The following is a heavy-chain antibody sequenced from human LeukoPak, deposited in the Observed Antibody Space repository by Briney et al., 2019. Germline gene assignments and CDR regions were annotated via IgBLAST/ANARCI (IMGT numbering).Heavy chain of an antibody. Sequence: ASVKVSCKASGGTFSSYATSWVRQAPGQGLEWMGGIIPIFGTANYAQKFQGRVTINADESTSTAYMELSSLRSEDTAVYYCVKDQSSSSPVYYFDYWGQGTLVTVSS. D-gene: IGHD6-6*01. CDR1: GGTFSSYA. V-gene: IGHV1-69*13. CDR3: VKDQSSSSPVYYFDY. J-gene: IGHJ4*02. CDR2: IIPIFGTA.